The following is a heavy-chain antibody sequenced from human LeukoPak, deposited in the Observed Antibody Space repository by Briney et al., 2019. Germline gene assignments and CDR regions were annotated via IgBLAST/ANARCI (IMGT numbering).Heavy chain of an antibody. Sequence: ASVKVSCKASGYTFTSYDINWVRQATGQGLEWMGWMNPNSGNTGYAQKFQGRVTITRNTSISTAYMELSSLRSEDTAVYYCAGGVNTMVRGVWDYYYMDVWGKGTTVTISS. CDR3: AGGVNTMVRGVWDYYYMDV. V-gene: IGHV1-8*03. D-gene: IGHD3-10*01. J-gene: IGHJ6*03. CDR2: MNPNSGNT. CDR1: GYTFTSYD.